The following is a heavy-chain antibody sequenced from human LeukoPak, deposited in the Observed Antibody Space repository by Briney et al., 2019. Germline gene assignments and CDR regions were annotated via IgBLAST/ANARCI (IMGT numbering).Heavy chain of an antibody. Sequence: SETLSLTCTVSGGSISSYYWSWIRQPPGKGLEWIGYIYYSGSTNYNPSLKSRVTISVDTSKNQFSLKLSSVTAADTAVYYCARANELYYYHSSAYSPGYFDLWGRGTLVTVSS. CDR1: GGSISSYY. J-gene: IGHJ2*01. D-gene: IGHD3-22*01. CDR2: IYYSGST. V-gene: IGHV4-59*01. CDR3: ARANELYYYHSSAYSPGYFDL.